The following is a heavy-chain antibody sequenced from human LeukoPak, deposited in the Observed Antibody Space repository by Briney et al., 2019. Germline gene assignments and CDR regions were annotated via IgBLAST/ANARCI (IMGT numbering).Heavy chain of an antibody. J-gene: IGHJ5*02. V-gene: IGHV1-69*02. D-gene: IGHD2-2*01. CDR3: ARGQYQLPWGDWFDP. Sequence: VASVKVSCKASGGTFSSYTISWVRQAPGQGLEWMGRIIPILGIANYAQKFQGRVTITADKSTSTAYMELSSLRSEDTAVYYCARGQYQLPWGDWFDPWGQGTLVTVSS. CDR1: GGTFSSYT. CDR2: IIPILGIA.